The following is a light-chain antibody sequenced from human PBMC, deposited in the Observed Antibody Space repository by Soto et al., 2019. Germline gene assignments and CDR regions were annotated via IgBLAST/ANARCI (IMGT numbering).Light chain of an antibody. V-gene: IGKV1-12*01. CDR1: QGISNW. CDR3: QQANSFPLT. J-gene: IGKJ4*01. Sequence: DIQMTQSPSSVSASVGDRVSITCRASQGISNWLAWYQQKPGRAPKLLIYTGSSLQSGVPSRFSCTGSGTDFTLTISSLQPEDVATYYCQQANSFPLTFVGGTKVEIK. CDR2: TGS.